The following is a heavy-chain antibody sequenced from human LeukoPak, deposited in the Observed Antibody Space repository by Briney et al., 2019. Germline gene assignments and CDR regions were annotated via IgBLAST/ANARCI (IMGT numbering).Heavy chain of an antibody. Sequence: SVKVSCKASGGTFSSYAISWVRQAPGQGLEWMGRIIPMFGTPNYAQKFQDRVTVTTDESTTAAYMEMSSLRSEDTAVYYCARGNYYDSSGYFDWGQGTLVTVSS. J-gene: IGHJ4*02. D-gene: IGHD3-22*01. CDR1: GGTFSSYA. V-gene: IGHV1-69*05. CDR2: IIPMFGTP. CDR3: ARGNYYDSSGYFD.